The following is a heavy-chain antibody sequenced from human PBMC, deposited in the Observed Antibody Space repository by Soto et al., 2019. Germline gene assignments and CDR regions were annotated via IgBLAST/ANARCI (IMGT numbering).Heavy chain of an antibody. CDR3: ARGSYVDTDYYGMDV. D-gene: IGHD5-18*01. J-gene: IGHJ6*02. V-gene: IGHV4-61*08. Sequence: SETLSLTCTVSGGSISSGGYYWSWIRQHPGKGLEWIGYIYYSGSTNYNPSLKSRVTTSVDTSKNQFSLKLSSVTAADTAAYYCARGSYVDTDYYGMDVWGQGTTVTVSS. CDR2: IYYSGST. CDR1: GGSISSGGYY.